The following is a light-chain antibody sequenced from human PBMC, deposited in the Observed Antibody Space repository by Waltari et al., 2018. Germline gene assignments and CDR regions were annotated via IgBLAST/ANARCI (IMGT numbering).Light chain of an antibody. Sequence: TQSPSTLSASVGDRVTISCRASQSISSWLAWYQQKPGKAPKLLIYKASNLENGVPSRFSGSGSGTEFTLTISSLQPDDFATYYCQQYNSYSTFGQGTKVEIK. CDR1: QSISSW. CDR2: KAS. J-gene: IGKJ1*01. V-gene: IGKV1-5*03. CDR3: QQYNSYST.